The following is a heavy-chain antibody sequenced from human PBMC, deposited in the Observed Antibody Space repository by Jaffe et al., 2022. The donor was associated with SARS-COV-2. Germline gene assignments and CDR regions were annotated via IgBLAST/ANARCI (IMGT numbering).Heavy chain of an antibody. V-gene: IGHV3-21*01. J-gene: IGHJ4*02. Sequence: EVQLVESGGGLVKPGGSLRLSCAASGFTFSSYSMNWVRQAPGKGLEWVSSISSSSSYIYYADSVKGRFTISRDNAKNSLYLQMNSLRAEDTAVYYCARDDSSGYYSAYWGQGTLVTVSS. CDR2: ISSSSSYI. D-gene: IGHD3-22*01. CDR1: GFTFSSYS. CDR3: ARDDSSGYYSAY.